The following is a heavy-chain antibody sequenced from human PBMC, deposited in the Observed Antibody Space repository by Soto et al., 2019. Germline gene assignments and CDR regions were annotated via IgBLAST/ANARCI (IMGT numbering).Heavy chain of an antibody. CDR2: IWYAGSNK. J-gene: IGHJ6*02. Sequence: GGSLRLSCAASGFTFSSYGMHWVRQAPGKGLERVAVIWYAGSNKYYADSVKGRFTISRDNSKNTLYLQMNSLRAEDTAVYYCARDGLTCSTSCCQDYYYGMDVWGQGTTVTVSS. CDR1: GFTFSSYG. V-gene: IGHV3-33*01. CDR3: ARDGLTCSTSCCQDYYYGMDV. D-gene: IGHD2-2*01.